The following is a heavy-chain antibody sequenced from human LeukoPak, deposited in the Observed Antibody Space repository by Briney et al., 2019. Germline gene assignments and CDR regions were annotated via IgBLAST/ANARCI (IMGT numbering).Heavy chain of an antibody. Sequence: GGSLRLSCAASGFTFSSYGMHWVRQAPGKGLEWVAFIRYDGSNKYYADSVKGRFTISRDSSKNTLYLQMNSLRAEDTAVYYCAKGRQQLVDPWGQGTLVTVSS. V-gene: IGHV3-30*02. CDR1: GFTFSSYG. CDR3: AKGRQQLVDP. J-gene: IGHJ5*02. CDR2: IRYDGSNK. D-gene: IGHD6-6*01.